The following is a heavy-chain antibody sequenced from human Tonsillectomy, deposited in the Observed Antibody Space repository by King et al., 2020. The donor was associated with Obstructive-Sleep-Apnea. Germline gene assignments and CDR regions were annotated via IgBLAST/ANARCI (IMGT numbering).Heavy chain of an antibody. CDR3: ARGSGYFDALWGAYRPLGR. CDR1: GFTFGAYG. D-gene: IGHD3-16*01. V-gene: IGHV3-23*04. CDR2: ITGSGGGT. Sequence: VQLVESGGGLIQPGGSLRLSCAASGFTFGAYGMTWVRQAPGKGLEWVSSITGSGGGTYYGDSVNGRFTISRVNSKTMLYLQMNSLRVEDTAIYYCARGSGYFDALWGAYRPLGRWGQGTLVTVSS. J-gene: IGHJ4*02.